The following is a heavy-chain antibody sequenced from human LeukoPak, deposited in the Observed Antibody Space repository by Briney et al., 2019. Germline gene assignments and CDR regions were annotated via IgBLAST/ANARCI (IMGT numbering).Heavy chain of an antibody. Sequence: SETLSLTCTVSGGSISSHYWSWIRQPPGKGLEWIGYIYYSGSTNYNPSLRSRVTISVDTSKNQFSLKLSSVTAADTAVYYCARIFYDSSGYYSRIYFDYWGQGTLVTVSS. CDR2: IYYSGST. V-gene: IGHV4-59*11. CDR3: ARIFYDSSGYYSRIYFDY. CDR1: GGSISSHY. J-gene: IGHJ4*02. D-gene: IGHD3-22*01.